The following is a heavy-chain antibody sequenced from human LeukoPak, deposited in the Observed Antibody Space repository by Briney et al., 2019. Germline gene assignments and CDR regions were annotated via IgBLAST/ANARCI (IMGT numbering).Heavy chain of an antibody. CDR1: GGSIINYY. D-gene: IGHD6-19*01. CDR3: ASERGEQWLVFDY. V-gene: IGHV4-59*12. J-gene: IGHJ4*02. CDR2: IYYNGTT. Sequence: SETLSLTCTVSGGSIINYYWSWIRQSPGQGLEWIGYIYYNGTTNYNPSLKSRVTMSVDTSMTQFSLRLSSVTAADTAVYYCASERGEQWLVFDYWGQGTLVTVSS.